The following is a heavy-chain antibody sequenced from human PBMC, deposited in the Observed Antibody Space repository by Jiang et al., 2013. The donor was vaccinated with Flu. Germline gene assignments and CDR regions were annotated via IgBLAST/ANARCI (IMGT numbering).Heavy chain of an antibody. D-gene: IGHD3-3*01. CDR1: GYTFTNYA. V-gene: IGHV1-18*04. J-gene: IGHJ4*02. Sequence: GAEVKKPGASVKVSCKASGYTFTNYAISWVRQAPGQGFEWMGWINTYNGNTDYAQKFLRRITVTTDTSTGTAYMELRGLGSDDTAMYYCARGAQGIRFLEWPIDDSFDYWGQGTLVTVSS. CDR3: ARGAQGIRFLEWPIDDSFDY. CDR2: INTYNGNT.